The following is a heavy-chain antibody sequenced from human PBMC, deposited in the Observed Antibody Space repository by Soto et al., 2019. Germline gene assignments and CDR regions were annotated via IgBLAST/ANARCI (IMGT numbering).Heavy chain of an antibody. Sequence: GGSLRLSCVASGITVSSYWMHWVRQAPGKGLVWVSRINSDGSSTSYADSVKGRFTISRDNAKNTLYLQMNSLRAEDTAVYYCARIYYDFWSGYPKYYFDYWGQGTLVTVSS. CDR1: GITVSSYW. V-gene: IGHV3-74*01. J-gene: IGHJ4*02. D-gene: IGHD3-3*01. CDR3: ARIYYDFWSGYPKYYFDY. CDR2: INSDGSST.